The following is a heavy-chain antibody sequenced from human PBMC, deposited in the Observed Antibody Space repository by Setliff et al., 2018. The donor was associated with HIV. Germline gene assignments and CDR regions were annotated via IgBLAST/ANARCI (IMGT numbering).Heavy chain of an antibody. D-gene: IGHD1-26*01. V-gene: IGHV1-69-2*01. CDR3: ATGGTVGASVY. CDR2: VDPEDGET. CDR1: GYTFTDYY. Sequence: GASVKVSCKASGYTFTDYYMHWVQQAPGKGLEWMGRVDPEDGETIYAEKFQGRVTITADTSTDTAYMELSSLRSEDTAVYYCATGGTVGASVYWGQGTLVTVSS. J-gene: IGHJ4*02.